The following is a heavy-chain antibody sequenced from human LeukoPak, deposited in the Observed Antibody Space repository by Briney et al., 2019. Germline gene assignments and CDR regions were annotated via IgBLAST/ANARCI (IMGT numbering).Heavy chain of an antibody. CDR2: IYPGDSDT. J-gene: IGHJ5*02. Sequence: HGESLKISCKGSGYSFTSYWIGWVRQMPVKGLEWMGIIYPGDSDTRYSPSFQGQVTISADKSISTAYLQWSSLKASDTAMYYCARSSSSWFNWFDPWGQGTLVTVSS. D-gene: IGHD6-13*01. CDR3: ARSSSSWFNWFDP. CDR1: GYSFTSYW. V-gene: IGHV5-51*01.